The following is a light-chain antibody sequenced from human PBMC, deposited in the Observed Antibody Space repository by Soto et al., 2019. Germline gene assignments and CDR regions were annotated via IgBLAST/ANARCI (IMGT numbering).Light chain of an antibody. V-gene: IGKV3-20*01. CDR3: QQYSGSVT. J-gene: IGKJ4*01. Sequence: EIVLTQSPGTLSLSPGERATLSCRASQTVRSTYLAWYQQKHGQAPRLIIYGATKRQSGVPDRFSGGGSGTDFTLPISSLEPEDFAVYYCQQYSGSVTFGGGTKVDIQ. CDR2: GAT. CDR1: QTVRSTY.